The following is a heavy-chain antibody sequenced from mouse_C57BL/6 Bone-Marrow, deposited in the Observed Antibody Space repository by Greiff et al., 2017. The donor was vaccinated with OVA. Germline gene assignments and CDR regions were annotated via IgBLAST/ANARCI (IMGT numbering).Heavy chain of an antibody. CDR1: GFTFTDYY. V-gene: IGHV1-36*01. D-gene: IGHD1-1*01. CDR2: VYPYNGGT. J-gene: IGHJ3*01. CDR3: ARNYYGSSPWFAY. Sequence: VQRQQSGPVLVKPGPSVKISCKASGFTFTDYYMHWVKQSHGKSLEWIGLVYPYNGGTSYNQKFKGKATLTVDTSSSTAYMELNSLTSEDSAVYYCARNYYGSSPWFAYWGQGTLVTVSA.